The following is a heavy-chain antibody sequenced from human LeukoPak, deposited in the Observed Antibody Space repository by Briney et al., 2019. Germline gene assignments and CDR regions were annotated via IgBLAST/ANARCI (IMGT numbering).Heavy chain of an antibody. CDR3: ASEPVAYCSSTSCYTIDY. D-gene: IGHD2-2*02. Sequence: GGSLRLSCAASGFTFSSYSMNWVRQAPGKGLEWVSSISSSSSYIYYADSVKGRFTISRDNAKNSLYLQMNSLRAEDTAVYYCASEPVAYCSSTSCYTIDYWGQGTLVTVS. J-gene: IGHJ4*02. CDR2: ISSSSSYI. V-gene: IGHV3-21*01. CDR1: GFTFSSYS.